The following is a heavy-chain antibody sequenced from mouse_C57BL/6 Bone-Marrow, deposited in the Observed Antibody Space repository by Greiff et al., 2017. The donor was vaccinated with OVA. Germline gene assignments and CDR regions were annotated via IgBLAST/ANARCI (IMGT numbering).Heavy chain of an antibody. Sequence: EVMLVESGGGLVKPGGSLKLSCAASGFTFSSYTMSWVRQTPEKRLEWVATISGGGGNTYYPDSVKGRFTISRDNAKNTLYLQMSSLRSEDTALYYCARPHLPNYFDYWGQGTTLTVSS. J-gene: IGHJ2*01. CDR1: GFTFSSYT. V-gene: IGHV5-9*01. CDR2: ISGGGGNT. CDR3: ARPHLPNYFDY.